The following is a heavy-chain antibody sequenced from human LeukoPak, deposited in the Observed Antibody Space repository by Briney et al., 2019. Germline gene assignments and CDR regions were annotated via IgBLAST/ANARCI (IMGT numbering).Heavy chain of an antibody. CDR2: ISGSGGNI. J-gene: IGHJ4*02. Sequence: GGSLRLSCAASGFTFSSHGMTWVRQAPGKGLEWVAAISGSGGNISHTDPVKGRFTISRDNSKNTLFLQMNSLRAEDTSMYYCAKDARSFDWLFDHWGQGILVTVSS. V-gene: IGHV3-23*01. CDR1: GFTFSSHG. CDR3: AKDARSFDWLFDH. D-gene: IGHD3-9*01.